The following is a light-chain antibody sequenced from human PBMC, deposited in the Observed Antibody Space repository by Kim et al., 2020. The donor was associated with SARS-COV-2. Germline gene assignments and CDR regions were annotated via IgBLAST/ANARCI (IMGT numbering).Light chain of an antibody. CDR2: EDD. V-gene: IGLV6-57*03. Sequence: GETVTSPCTRNSGSVDDNYVQWYPLRPGGVPTTVIYEDDQRPSGVSDRFSGSIDNSSNSASLTISGLRTEDEADYYCQSYNRDNVIFGGGTQLTVL. J-gene: IGLJ2*01. CDR1: SGSVDDNY. CDR3: QSYNRDNVI.